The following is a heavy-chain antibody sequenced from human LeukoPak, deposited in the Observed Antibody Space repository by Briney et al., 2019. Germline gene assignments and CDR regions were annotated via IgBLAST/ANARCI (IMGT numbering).Heavy chain of an antibody. CDR1: GFTFSSNY. J-gene: IGHJ1*01. V-gene: IGHV3-53*01. Sequence: GGSLRLSCAASGFTFSSNYMSWVRQAPGKGLEWVSVIYSGGSTYYADSVKGRFTISRDNSKNTLYLQMNSLRAEDTAVYYCARDHYDILTGQDFQHWGQGTLVTVSS. D-gene: IGHD3-9*01. CDR2: IYSGGST. CDR3: ARDHYDILTGQDFQH.